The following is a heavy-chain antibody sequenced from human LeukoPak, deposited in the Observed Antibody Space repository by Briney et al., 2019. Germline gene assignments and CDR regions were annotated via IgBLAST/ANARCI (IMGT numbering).Heavy chain of an antibody. J-gene: IGHJ4*02. V-gene: IGHV3-21*01. Sequence: GGSLRLSCAASGFTFSSYSMNWVRQAPGKGLEWVSSISSSSSYIYYADSVKGRFTISRDNAKNSLYLQMNSLRAEDTAVYYCARDRSGAVSWGFDYWGQGTLVTVSS. D-gene: IGHD3-10*01. CDR2: ISSSSSYI. CDR3: ARDRSGAVSWGFDY. CDR1: GFTFSSYS.